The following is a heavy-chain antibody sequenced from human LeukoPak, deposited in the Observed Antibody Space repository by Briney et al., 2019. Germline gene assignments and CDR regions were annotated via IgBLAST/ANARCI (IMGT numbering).Heavy chain of an antibody. J-gene: IGHJ4*02. CDR3: STLTSRGLSDS. Sequence: GGSLRLSCAASGFTFTNAWMNWVRQAPGKGLEWVGRIKSKADGETIDYAAPVKGRITFSRDDSKNMLYLQMNSLKSEDTAVYYCSTLTSRGLSDSWGQGTLVTVSS. D-gene: IGHD1-20*01. CDR1: GFTFTNAW. V-gene: IGHV3-15*07. CDR2: IKSKADGETI.